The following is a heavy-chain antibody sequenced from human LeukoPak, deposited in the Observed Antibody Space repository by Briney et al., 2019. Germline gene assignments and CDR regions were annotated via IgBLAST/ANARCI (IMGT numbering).Heavy chain of an antibody. CDR3: ARVGIAVAGTKWLFDY. CDR1: GGSISSYY. D-gene: IGHD6-19*01. J-gene: IGHJ4*02. Sequence: SETLSLTCTVSGGSISSYYWSWIRQPAGKGLEWIGRIYTSGSTNYNPSRKRRVTMSVDTSKNQFSLKLSSVTAADTAVYYCARVGIAVAGTKWLFDYWGQGTLVTVSS. V-gene: IGHV4-4*07. CDR2: IYTSGST.